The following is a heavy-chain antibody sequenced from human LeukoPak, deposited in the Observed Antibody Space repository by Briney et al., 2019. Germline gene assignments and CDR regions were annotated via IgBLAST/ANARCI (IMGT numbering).Heavy chain of an antibody. Sequence: SETLSLTCTVSGGSISTYYWTWIRQPPGKGLEWIGYIYYSGSTNYNPSLESRVTISLDTSKNQFSLKLGSVTAADTAVYYCARGLWLSSYYFDYWGQGTLVTVSS. J-gene: IGHJ4*02. V-gene: IGHV4-59*01. D-gene: IGHD3-22*01. CDR3: ARGLWLSSYYFDY. CDR1: GGSISTYY. CDR2: IYYSGST.